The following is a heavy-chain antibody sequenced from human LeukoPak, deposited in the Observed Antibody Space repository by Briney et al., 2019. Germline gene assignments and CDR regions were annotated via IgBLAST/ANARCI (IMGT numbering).Heavy chain of an antibody. CDR2: IYTSGST. V-gene: IGHV4-4*07. Sequence: SETLSLTCTVSGGSISSYYWSWIRQPAGKGLEWIGRIYTSGSTNYNPSLKSRVTRSVDTSKNQFSLKLSSVTAADTAVYYCAREGKVRGVIITPLYYYYYYGMDVWGQGTTVTVSS. J-gene: IGHJ6*02. CDR1: GGSISSYY. D-gene: IGHD3-10*01. CDR3: AREGKVRGVIITPLYYYYYYGMDV.